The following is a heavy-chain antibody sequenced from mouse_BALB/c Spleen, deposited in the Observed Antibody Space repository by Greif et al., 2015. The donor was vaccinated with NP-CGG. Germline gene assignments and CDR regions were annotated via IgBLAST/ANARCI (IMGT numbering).Heavy chain of an antibody. CDR2: IDPANGNT. CDR3: ARNDGFAY. V-gene: IGHV14-3*02. D-gene: IGHD2-12*01. Sequence: EVKVVESGAELVRPGASVKLSCTASGFNIKDTYMHWVKQRPEQGLEWIGRIDPANGNTKYDPKFQGKATITADTSSNTAYLQLSSLTSEDTAVYYRARNDGFAYWGQGTLVTVSA. J-gene: IGHJ3*01. CDR1: GFNIKDTY.